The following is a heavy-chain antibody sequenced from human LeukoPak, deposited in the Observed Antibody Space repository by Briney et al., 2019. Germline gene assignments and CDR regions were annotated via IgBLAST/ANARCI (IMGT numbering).Heavy chain of an antibody. Sequence: QTGGSLRLSCAASEFSFITYWMTWVRQAPGKGLEWVAKIKQDGSEKYYVDSVKGRFTISRDNARNSLYLQMNSLRAEDTAVYYCARADSSIATRLSRSSIFNYYYYMDVWGKGTTVTVSS. J-gene: IGHJ6*03. D-gene: IGHD6-6*01. V-gene: IGHV3-7*01. CDR2: IKQDGSEK. CDR1: EFSFITYW. CDR3: ARADSSIATRLSRSSIFNYYYYMDV.